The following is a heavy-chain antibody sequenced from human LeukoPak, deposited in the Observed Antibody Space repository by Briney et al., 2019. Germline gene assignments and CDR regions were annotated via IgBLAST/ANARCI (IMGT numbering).Heavy chain of an antibody. V-gene: IGHV3-64*01. D-gene: IGHD6-19*01. Sequence: GGSLRLSCAASGFTFSSYAMHWVRQAPGKGLEYVSAISSNGGSTYYANSVKGRFTISRDNSKSTLYLQMGSLRAEDMAVYYCARDLMTRSGWYADAFDIWGQGTMVTVSS. CDR1: GFTFSSYA. CDR3: ARDLMTRSGWYADAFDI. CDR2: ISSNGGST. J-gene: IGHJ3*02.